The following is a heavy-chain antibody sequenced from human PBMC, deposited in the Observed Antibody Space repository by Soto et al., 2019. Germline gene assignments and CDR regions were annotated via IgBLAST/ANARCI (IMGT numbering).Heavy chain of an antibody. CDR3: ARDPADYGGNTDAFDI. CDR1: GYTFTGYY. CDR2: INPNSGGT. J-gene: IGHJ3*02. V-gene: IGHV1-2*02. Sequence: ASVKVSCKASGYTFTGYYMHWVRQAPGQGLEWMGWINPNSGGTNYAQKFQGRVTMTRDTSISTAYMELSRLRSDDTAVYYCARDPADYGGNTDAFDIWGQGTMVTVSS. D-gene: IGHD4-17*01.